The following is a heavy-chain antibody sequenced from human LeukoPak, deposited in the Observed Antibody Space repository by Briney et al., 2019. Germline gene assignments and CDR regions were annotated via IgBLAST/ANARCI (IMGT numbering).Heavy chain of an antibody. J-gene: IGHJ4*02. CDR3: ASDYGGNPY. D-gene: IGHD4-23*01. V-gene: IGHV4-59*10. CDR1: GGSFSGYY. Sequence: SETLSLTCAVYGGSFSGYYWSWIRQPAGKGLEWIGRIYTRGTTKYNPSLKSRVTISVDTSKNQFSLKLSSVTAADTAVYYCASDYGGNPYWGQGTLVTVSS. CDR2: IYTRGTT.